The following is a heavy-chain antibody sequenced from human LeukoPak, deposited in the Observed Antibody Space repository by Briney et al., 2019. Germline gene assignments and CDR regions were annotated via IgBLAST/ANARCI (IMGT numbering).Heavy chain of an antibody. V-gene: IGHV3-48*02. Sequence: SVKGRFTISRDNAKNSLYLQMNSLKDEDAAVYYCARRGYCGVDDCFPFDYWGQGSLVTVSS. CDR3: ARRGYCGVDDCFPFDY. J-gene: IGHJ4*02. D-gene: IGHD2-21*01.